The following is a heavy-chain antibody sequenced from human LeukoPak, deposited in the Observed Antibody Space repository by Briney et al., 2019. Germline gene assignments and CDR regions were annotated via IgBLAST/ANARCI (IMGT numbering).Heavy chain of an antibody. D-gene: IGHD3-10*01. CDR1: GYTFTRHG. V-gene: IGHV1-18*01. CDR2: ISTYNGNT. Sequence: ASVTVSCKASGYTFTRHGISWVRQAPGQGLEWMGWISTYNGNTNYLQKFQGRVAVTIDTTTDTAYMELTGLRSADTAVYYCAREDYNPSGSYYDVKGLAYWGQGTLVIVCS. J-gene: IGHJ4*02. CDR3: AREDYNPSGSYYDVKGLAY.